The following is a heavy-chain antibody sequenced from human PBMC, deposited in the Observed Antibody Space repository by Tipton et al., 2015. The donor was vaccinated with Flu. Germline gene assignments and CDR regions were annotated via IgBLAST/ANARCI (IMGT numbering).Heavy chain of an antibody. CDR3: ARNYDSSGYNYEVGAFDI. J-gene: IGHJ4*02. V-gene: IGHV3-33*01. Sequence: SLRLSCAASGFTFDYYGMHWVRQAPGRGLQWVAFMWSDGGNEKYADSVKGRFAISRDNAKNTLYLQMNSLRAEDTAVYYCARNYDSSGYNYEVGAFDIWGQGALVTVSS. CDR1: GFTFDYYG. CDR2: MWSDGGNE. D-gene: IGHD3-22*01.